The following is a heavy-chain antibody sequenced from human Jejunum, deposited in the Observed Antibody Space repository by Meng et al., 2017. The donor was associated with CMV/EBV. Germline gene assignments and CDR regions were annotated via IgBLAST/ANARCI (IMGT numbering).Heavy chain of an antibody. D-gene: IGHD1-26*01. J-gene: IGHJ4*02. CDR2: TSAYNTHT. CDR3: ARGTGAGNY. CDR1: GYTFTDFG. Sequence: QVQLVQSGPEVKKPGASVRVSCKTSGYTFTDFGISWVRQAPGQGLEWMGWTSAYNTHTNYAQKFQDRFTMTTDTSTNTAYMELRNLRSDGTAIYYCARGTGAGNYWGPGTLVTVSS. V-gene: IGHV1-18*01.